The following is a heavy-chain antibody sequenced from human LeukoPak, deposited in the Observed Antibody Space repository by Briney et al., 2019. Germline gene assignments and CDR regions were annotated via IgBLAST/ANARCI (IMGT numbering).Heavy chain of an antibody. V-gene: IGHV1-2*02. D-gene: IGHD3-9*01. CDR1: GYTFTDYY. CDR2: INPNSGGT. CDR3: ARSTGYLGNWFDP. J-gene: IGHJ5*02. Sequence: GASVKVSCKASGYTFTDYYMHWVRQAPGQGLEWMGWINPNSGGTNYAQKFQGRVTMARDTSISTAYMELSRLRSDDTAVYYCARSTGYLGNWFDPWGQGTLVTVSS.